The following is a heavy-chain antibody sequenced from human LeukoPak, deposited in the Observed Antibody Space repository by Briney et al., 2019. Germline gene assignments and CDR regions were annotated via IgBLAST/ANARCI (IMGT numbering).Heavy chain of an antibody. V-gene: IGHV4-59*01. CDR2: IYYSGST. D-gene: IGHD5-12*01. CDR3: ARHPQGRGYSGYDYRYYYGMDV. J-gene: IGHJ6*02. CDR1: GGSISSYY. Sequence: SETLSLTCTVSGGSISSYYWSWIRQPPGKGLEWIGYIYYSGSTNYNPSLKSRVTISVDTSKNQFSLKLSSVTAADTAVYYCARHPQGRGYSGYDYRYYYGMDVWGQGTTVTVSS.